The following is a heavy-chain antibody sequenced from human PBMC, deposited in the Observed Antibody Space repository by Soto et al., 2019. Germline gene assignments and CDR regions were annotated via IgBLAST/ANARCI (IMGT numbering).Heavy chain of an antibody. V-gene: IGHV4-34*01. CDR2: INHSGST. J-gene: IGHJ3*02. CDR1: GGSFSGYY. Sequence: SETLSLTCAVYGGSFSGYYWSWIRQPPGKGLEWIGEINHSGSTNYNPALKSRVTISLDTSKNQFSLKLNSVTAADTAAYYCVRAPPWTFDIWGQGTMVTVSS. D-gene: IGHD1-1*01. CDR3: VRAPPWTFDI.